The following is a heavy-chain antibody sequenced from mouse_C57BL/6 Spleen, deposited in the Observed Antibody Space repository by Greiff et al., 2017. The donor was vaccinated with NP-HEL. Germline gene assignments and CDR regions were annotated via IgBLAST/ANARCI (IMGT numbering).Heavy chain of an antibody. J-gene: IGHJ3*01. V-gene: IGHV1-50*01. Sequence: QVQLQQPGAELVKPGASVKLSCKASGYTFTSYWMQWVKQRPGQGLEWIGEIDPSDSYTNYNQKFKGKATLTVDTSSSTAYMQLSSLTSEDSAVYYCARYYDYDESFAYWGQGTLVTVSA. D-gene: IGHD2-4*01. CDR3: ARYYDYDESFAY. CDR1: GYTFTSYW. CDR2: IDPSDSYT.